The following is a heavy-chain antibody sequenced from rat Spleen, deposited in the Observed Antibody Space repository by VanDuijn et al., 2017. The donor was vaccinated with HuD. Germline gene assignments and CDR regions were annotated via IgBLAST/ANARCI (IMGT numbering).Heavy chain of an antibody. J-gene: IGHJ2*01. Sequence: EVQLVESGGGLVQPGRSMKLSCAASGFTFSAWPMVWVRQTPTKGLEWVATIRPSGGNTYYRDSVRGRFSISRDNAKSTLFLQMNSLRSEDTATYYCTRDRTYYGFTLDYWGQGVMVTVSS. CDR3: TRDRTYYGFTLDY. D-gene: IGHD1-6*01. V-gene: IGHV5-46*01. CDR2: IRPSGGNT. CDR1: GFTFSAWP.